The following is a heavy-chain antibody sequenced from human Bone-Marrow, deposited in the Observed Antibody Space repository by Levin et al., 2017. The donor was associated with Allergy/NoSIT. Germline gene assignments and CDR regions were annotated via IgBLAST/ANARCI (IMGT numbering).Heavy chain of an antibody. V-gene: IGHV3-23*01. CDR2: ISGSGGTT. CDR3: AKVPTTSC. Sequence: GGSLRLSCAASGFTFSDYGMSWVRQAPGKGLEWVSGISGSGGTTYYADSVKGRFTISRDNSKDTLFLQMNSLRAEDTALYYCAKVPTTSCWGQGTLVTVSS. D-gene: IGHD2-2*01. CDR1: GFTFSDYG. J-gene: IGHJ4*02.